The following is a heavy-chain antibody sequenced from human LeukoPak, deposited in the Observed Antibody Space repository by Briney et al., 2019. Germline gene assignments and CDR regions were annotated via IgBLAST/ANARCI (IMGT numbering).Heavy chain of an antibody. D-gene: IGHD3-10*01. CDR3: ARGPRVSSYYRSDYYYGMDV. Sequence: ASVKVSCKASGYTFTSYGISWVRQAPGQGLEWMGWISAYNGNTNYAQKLQGRVTMTTDTSTSTAYMELSRLSSEDTAVYYCARGPRVSSYYRSDYYYGMDVWGQGTTVTVSS. J-gene: IGHJ6*02. V-gene: IGHV1-18*01. CDR1: GYTFTSYG. CDR2: ISAYNGNT.